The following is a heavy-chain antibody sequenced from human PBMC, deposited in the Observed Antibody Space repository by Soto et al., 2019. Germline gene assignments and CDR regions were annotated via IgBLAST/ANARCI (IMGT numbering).Heavy chain of an antibody. CDR3: AKERVTIRGCYLYQDLHAF. V-gene: IGHV3-30*18. D-gene: IGHD2-15*01. CDR2: ISYDGSNK. J-gene: IGHJ3*01. Sequence: PGGSLRLSCAASGFTFSSYGMHWVRQAPGKGLEWVAVISYDGSNKYYADSVKGRFTISRDNSKNTLYLQMNSLRAEDTAVYYCAKERVTIRGCYLYQDLHAFSGQ. CDR1: GFTFSSYG.